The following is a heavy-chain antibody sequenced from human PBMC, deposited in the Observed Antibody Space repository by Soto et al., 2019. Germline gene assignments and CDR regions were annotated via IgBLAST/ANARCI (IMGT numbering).Heavy chain of an antibody. Sequence: VQLLESGGGLVQPGGSLRLSCAASGFTFSSYAMSWVRQAPGKGLEWVSAISGSGGSTYYADSVKGRFTISRDNSKNTLYLQMNSLRAEDTAVYYCAKDLVNYDYVWGSYRPELYYFDYWGQGTLVTVSS. CDR1: GFTFSSYA. J-gene: IGHJ4*02. V-gene: IGHV3-23*01. CDR3: AKDLVNYDYVWGSYRPELYYFDY. D-gene: IGHD3-16*02. CDR2: ISGSGGST.